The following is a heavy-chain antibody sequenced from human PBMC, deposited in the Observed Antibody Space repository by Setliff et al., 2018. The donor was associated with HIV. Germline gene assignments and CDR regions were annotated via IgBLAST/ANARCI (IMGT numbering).Heavy chain of an antibody. V-gene: IGHV3-23*01. D-gene: IGHD5-18*01. CDR1: GFTFNNYA. CDR2: LSTSGDST. J-gene: IGHJ4*02. Sequence: GGSLRLSCAASGFTFNNYAMSWVRQAPGKGLEWVSALSTSGDSTYYADSVEGRFTISRDNSKNTLYLQMNSLRAKDTAVYYCAKDNTWIPNGFDYWGQGTLVTVSS. CDR3: AKDNTWIPNGFDY.